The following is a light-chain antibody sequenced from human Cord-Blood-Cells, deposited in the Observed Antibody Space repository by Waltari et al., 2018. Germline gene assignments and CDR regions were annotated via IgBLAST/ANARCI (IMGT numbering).Light chain of an antibody. V-gene: IGLV3-1*01. Sequence: SYELTQPPSVSVSPGQTASITCSGDTLGDKYACWYQQKPGQSPVLVIYQDSKRPSGIPERFSGSNSGNTATLTISGTQAMDEADYYCQAWDSSPNWVFGGGTKLTVL. CDR2: QDS. J-gene: IGLJ3*02. CDR1: TLGDKY. CDR3: QAWDSSPNWV.